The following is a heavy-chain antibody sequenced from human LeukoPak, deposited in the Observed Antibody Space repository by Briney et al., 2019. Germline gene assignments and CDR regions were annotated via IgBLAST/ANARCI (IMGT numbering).Heavy chain of an antibody. CDR3: ARRVGYCSSTGCKRVWFDP. J-gene: IGHJ5*02. D-gene: IGHD2-2*01. V-gene: IGHV1-2*02. CDR2: INPNSGGT. Sequence: GASVKVSCKASGYTFTGYYMHWVRQAPGQGLEWMGWINPNSGGTNYAQKFQGRVTMTRDTSISTAYMELSRLRSDDTAVYYCARRVGYCSSTGCKRVWFDPWGQGTLVTVSS. CDR1: GYTFTGYY.